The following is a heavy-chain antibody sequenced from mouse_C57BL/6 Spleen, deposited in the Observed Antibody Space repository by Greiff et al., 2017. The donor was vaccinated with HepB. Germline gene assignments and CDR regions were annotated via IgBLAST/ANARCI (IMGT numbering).Heavy chain of an antibody. D-gene: IGHD1-1*01. CDR2: IYWDDDK. V-gene: IGHV8-12*01. Sequence: VKLMESGPGILQSSQTLSLTCSFSGFSLSTSGMGVSWIRQPSGKGLEWLAHIYWDDDKRYNPSLKSRLTSSKDTSRNQVFLKITSVDTADTATYYCARSYYGSRYYFDYWGQGTTLTVSS. J-gene: IGHJ2*01. CDR3: ARSYYGSRYYFDY. CDR1: GFSLSTSGMG.